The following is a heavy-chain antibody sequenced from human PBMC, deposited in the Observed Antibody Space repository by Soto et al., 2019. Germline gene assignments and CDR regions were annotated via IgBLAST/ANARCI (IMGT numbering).Heavy chain of an antibody. CDR2: IYYSGST. CDR1: GGSISSYY. D-gene: IGHD1-1*01. CDR3: ARVLDRRISNYYGMDV. Sequence: ETLSLTCTVSGGSISSYYWSWIRQPPGKGLEWIGYIYYSGSTNYNPSLKSRVTISVDTSKNQFSLKLSSVTAADTAVYYCARVLDRRISNYYGMDVWGHGTTVTVSS. J-gene: IGHJ6*02. V-gene: IGHV4-59*01.